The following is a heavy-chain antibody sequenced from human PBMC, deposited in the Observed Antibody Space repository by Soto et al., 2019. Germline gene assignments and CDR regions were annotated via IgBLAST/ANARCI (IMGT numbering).Heavy chain of an antibody. J-gene: IGHJ4*02. V-gene: IGHV4-31*11. Sequence: QVQLQESGPGLVKPSQTLSLTCAVSGDSFSSGDYYWTWIRQHPGKGLEWIGYIYYSGSTYSNPSLRSGVTISLDTSKDQFFLKMSSVTAADTAVYYCARGGSGWPRYYFDYWGQGTLVTVSS. CDR1: GDSFSSGDYY. D-gene: IGHD6-19*01. CDR3: ARGGSGWPRYYFDY. CDR2: IYYSGST.